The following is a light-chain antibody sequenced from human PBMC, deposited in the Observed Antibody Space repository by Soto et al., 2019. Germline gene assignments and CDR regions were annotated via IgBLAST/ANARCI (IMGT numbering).Light chain of an antibody. V-gene: IGLV2-11*01. CDR3: SSYAGSYTLV. Sequence: QSALTQPRSVSGSPGQSVTISCSETSNDVGGYNFVSWYQQHPDKVPKLFIYDVSRRPSGVPDRFSGSKSGNTASLTISGLQTEDEADHYCSSYAGSYTLVFGGGTKLTVL. J-gene: IGLJ2*01. CDR2: DVS. CDR1: SNDVGGYNF.